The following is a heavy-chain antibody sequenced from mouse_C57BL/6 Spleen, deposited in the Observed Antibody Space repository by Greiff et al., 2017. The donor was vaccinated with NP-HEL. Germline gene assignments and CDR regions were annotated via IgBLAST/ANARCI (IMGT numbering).Heavy chain of an antibody. CDR3: ARSDVYYGNYFDY. D-gene: IGHD2-1*01. CDR2: IYPGDGDT. CDR1: GYAFSSYW. Sequence: VQLQQSGAELVKPGASVKISCKASGYAFSSYWMNWVKQRPGKGLEWIGQIYPGDGDTNYNGKFKGKATLTADKSSSTAYMQLSSLTSEDSAVYFCARSDVYYGNYFDYWGQGTTLTVSS. V-gene: IGHV1-80*01. J-gene: IGHJ2*01.